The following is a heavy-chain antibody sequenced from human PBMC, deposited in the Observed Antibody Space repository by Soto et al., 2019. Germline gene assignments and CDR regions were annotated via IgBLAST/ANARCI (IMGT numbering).Heavy chain of an antibody. CDR1: GFTFSSYS. D-gene: IGHD3-9*01. J-gene: IGHJ4*02. CDR2: ISSSSSTI. Sequence: PGGSLRLSCAASGFTFSSYSMNWVRQAPGKGLEWVSYISSSSSTIYYADSVKGRFTISRDNAKNSLYLQMNSLRDEDTAVYYCARRHYDILTGYYNFDYWGQGTLVTVSS. V-gene: IGHV3-48*02. CDR3: ARRHYDILTGYYNFDY.